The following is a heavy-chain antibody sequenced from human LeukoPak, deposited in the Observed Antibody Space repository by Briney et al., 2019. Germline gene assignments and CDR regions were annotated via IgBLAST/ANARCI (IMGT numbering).Heavy chain of an antibody. J-gene: IGHJ4*02. Sequence: PSETLSLTCTVSGGSISSSSYYWGWLRQPPGTGLEWIGSIYYSGSTYYNPSLKSRVTISVDTSKNQFSLKLSSVTAADTAVYYCAKSGGSGLIDYWGQGTLVTVSS. CDR3: AKSGGSGLIDY. CDR1: GGSISSSSYY. CDR2: IYYSGST. D-gene: IGHD1-26*01. V-gene: IGHV4-39*07.